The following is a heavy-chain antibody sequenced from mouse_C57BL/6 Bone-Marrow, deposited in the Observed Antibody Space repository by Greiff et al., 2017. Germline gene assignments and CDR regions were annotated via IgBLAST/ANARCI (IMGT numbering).Heavy chain of an antibody. J-gene: IGHJ1*03. CDR2: IHPNSGST. CDR3: AASYGSSLWYFDV. D-gene: IGHD1-1*01. CDR1: GYTFTSYW. Sequence: QVQLQQPGAELVKPGASVKLSCKASGYTFTSYWMHWVKQRPGQGLEWIGMIHPNSGSTNYNEKFKSKATLTVDKSSSTAYMQLSSLTSEDSAVYYCAASYGSSLWYFDVWGTGTTVTVSS. V-gene: IGHV1-64*01.